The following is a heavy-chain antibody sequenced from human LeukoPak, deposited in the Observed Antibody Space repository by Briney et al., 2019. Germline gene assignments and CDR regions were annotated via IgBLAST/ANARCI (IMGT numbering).Heavy chain of an antibody. CDR1: GYTFTSYY. CDR3: AKDIRVGYSGYDPLGAFDI. J-gene: IGHJ3*02. CDR2: INPSGGST. V-gene: IGHV1-46*01. Sequence: ASVKVSCKASGYTFTSYYMHWVRQAPGQGLEWMGIINPSGGSTSYAQKFQGRVTMTRDTSTSTVYMELSSLRSEDTALYYCAKDIRVGYSGYDPLGAFDIWGQGTMVTVSS. D-gene: IGHD5-12*01.